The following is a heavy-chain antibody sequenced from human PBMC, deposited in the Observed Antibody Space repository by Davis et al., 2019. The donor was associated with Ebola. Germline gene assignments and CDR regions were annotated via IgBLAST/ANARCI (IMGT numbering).Heavy chain of an antibody. D-gene: IGHD3-3*02. Sequence: SVKVSCKASGGTFSSYAISWVRQAPGQGLEWMGGIIPIFGTANYAQKFQGRVTITADESTSTAYMELSSLRSEDTAVYYCAVKISSPPAYYFDYWGQGTLVTVSS. J-gene: IGHJ4*02. CDR3: AVKISSPPAYYFDY. CDR2: IIPIFGTA. CDR1: GGTFSSYA. V-gene: IGHV1-69*13.